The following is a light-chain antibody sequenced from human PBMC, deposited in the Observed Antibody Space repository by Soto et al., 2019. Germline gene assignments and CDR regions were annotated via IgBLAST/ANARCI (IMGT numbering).Light chain of an antibody. CDR3: LQRSNWQYT. V-gene: IGKV3-11*01. CDR2: DAS. CDR1: QSVSSY. J-gene: IGKJ2*01. Sequence: EIVLTQSPATLSLSPGERATLSCRASQSVSSYLAWYQQKPGQAPRLLIYDASIRVTGIPARFSGSGSGTDFTLSISSLGPEDFAVYYCLQRSNWQYTFGQGTKVEIK.